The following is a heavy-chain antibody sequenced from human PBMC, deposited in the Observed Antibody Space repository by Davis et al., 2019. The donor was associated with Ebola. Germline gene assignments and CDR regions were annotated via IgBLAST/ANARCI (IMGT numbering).Heavy chain of an antibody. CDR1: GGSFSGYY. Sequence: PSETLSLTCAVYGGSFSGYYWSWIRQPPGKGLEWIGEINHSGSTNYNPSLKSRVTISVDTSKNQFSLKLSSVTAADTAVYYCARRYYDFWSGYYLGFDYWGQGTLVTVSS. CDR2: INHSGST. J-gene: IGHJ4*02. V-gene: IGHV4-34*01. D-gene: IGHD3-3*01. CDR3: ARRYYDFWSGYYLGFDY.